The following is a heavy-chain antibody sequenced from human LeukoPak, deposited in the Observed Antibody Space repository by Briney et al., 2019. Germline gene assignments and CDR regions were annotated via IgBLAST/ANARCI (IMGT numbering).Heavy chain of an antibody. Sequence: RSLRLSCAASGFTVSSNYMSWVRQAPGKGLEWVSVIYSGGSTYYADSVKGRFTISRDNSKNTLYLQMNSLRAEDTAVYYCARTSSGYSDFDYWGQGTLVTVSS. J-gene: IGHJ4*02. CDR1: GFTVSSNY. CDR3: ARTSSGYSDFDY. D-gene: IGHD3-22*01. V-gene: IGHV3-53*01. CDR2: IYSGGST.